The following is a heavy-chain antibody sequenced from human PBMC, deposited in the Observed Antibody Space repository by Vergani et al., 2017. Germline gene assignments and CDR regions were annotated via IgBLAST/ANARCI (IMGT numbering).Heavy chain of an antibody. V-gene: IGHV3-23*01. CDR2: ISGSGGSA. CDR1: GSTFSSYA. J-gene: IGHJ4*02. Sequence: EVQLLESGGGLVQPGGSLRLSCAASGSTFSSYAMSWVRQAPGRGLDWVSAISGSGGSAYYADSVKGRFTISRDNSKNTLYLQMNSLRAEDTAVYYCASAGRPSSSWYEGPFDYWGQGTLVTVSS. D-gene: IGHD6-13*01. CDR3: ASAGRPSSSWYEGPFDY.